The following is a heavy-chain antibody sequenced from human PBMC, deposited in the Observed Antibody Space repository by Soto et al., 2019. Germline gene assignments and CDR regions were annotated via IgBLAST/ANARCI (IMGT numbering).Heavy chain of an antibody. D-gene: IGHD1-26*01. CDR2: ISANNGNT. V-gene: IGHV1-18*01. CDR3: ARDRGSYALDY. Sequence: QVQLVQSGAEVKKPGASVKVSCKASGYTFTSYGISWVRQAPGQGLEWMGWISANNGNTNYAQKLQGIVTMTTDTSTSTADTELRRRRSDDTAVYYCARDRGSYALDYWGQGTLVTVSS. J-gene: IGHJ4*02. CDR1: GYTFTSYG.